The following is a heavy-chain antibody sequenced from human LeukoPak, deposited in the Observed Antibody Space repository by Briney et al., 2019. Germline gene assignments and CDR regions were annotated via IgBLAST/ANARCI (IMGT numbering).Heavy chain of an antibody. CDR1: GGSISSSSYY. D-gene: IGHD4-17*01. J-gene: IGHJ2*01. V-gene: IGHV4-39*07. CDR3: ARIPTGVTTFYWYFDL. CDR2: IYYSGSTYYSGST. Sequence: SETLSLTCTVSGGSISSSSYYWGWIRQPPGKGLEWIGSIYYSGSTYYSGSTYYNPSLKSRLSISVDTSTNEFSLRLTSVTAADTAVYYCARIPTGVTTFYWYFDLWGRGTLVTVSS.